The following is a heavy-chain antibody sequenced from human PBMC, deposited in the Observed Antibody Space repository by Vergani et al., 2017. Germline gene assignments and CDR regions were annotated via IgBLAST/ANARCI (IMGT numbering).Heavy chain of an antibody. D-gene: IGHD4-11*01. J-gene: IGHJ4*02. CDR1: GGTFSSYT. CDR3: ASHGGGEATTTGYFDY. CDR2: IISILGIA. V-gene: IGHV1-69*02. Sequence: QVQLVQSGAEVKKPGSSVKVSCKASGGTFSSYTISWVRQAPGQGLEWMGRIISILGIANYAQKFQGRVTITADKSTSTAYMELSSLRSEDTAVYYCASHGGGEATTTGYFDYWGQGTLVTVSS.